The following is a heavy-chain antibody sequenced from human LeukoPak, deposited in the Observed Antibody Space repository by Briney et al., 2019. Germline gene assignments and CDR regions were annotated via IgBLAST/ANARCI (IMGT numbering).Heavy chain of an antibody. CDR2: IYYSGST. D-gene: IGHD3-3*01. CDR3: ARARGITIFGVLTSRYNWFDP. Sequence: LSLTCPVAGGSINSYYWSWIRQPPGKGLEWIGYIYYSGSTNYNPSLKSRVTISVDTSKNQLSLKLSSVTAADTAVYYCARARGITIFGVLTSRYNWFDPWGQGTLVTVSS. V-gene: IGHV4-59*01. J-gene: IGHJ5*02. CDR1: GGSINSYY.